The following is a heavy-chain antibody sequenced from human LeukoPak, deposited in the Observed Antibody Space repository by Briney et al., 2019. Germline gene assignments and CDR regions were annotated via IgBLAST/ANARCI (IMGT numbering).Heavy chain of an antibody. V-gene: IGHV3-7*05. D-gene: IGHD3-9*01. CDR1: EFTFNTYW. CDR3: ARILNERTDY. J-gene: IGHJ4*02. CDR2: INRDGSEQ. Sequence: GGSLRLSCSAPEFTFNTYWMSWVRQAPGKGLEWVANINRDGSEQYYVDSVKGRFTISRDNAKNSLFLQMNSLRVEDAAVYYCARILNERTDYWGQGTLVTVSS.